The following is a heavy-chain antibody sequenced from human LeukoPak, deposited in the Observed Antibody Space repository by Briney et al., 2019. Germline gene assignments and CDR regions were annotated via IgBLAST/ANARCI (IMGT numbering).Heavy chain of an antibody. CDR2: ITPIFGTA. CDR1: GGTFSNYA. Sequence: ASVKVSCKASGGTFSNYAISWVRQAPGQGLEWMGRITPIFGTANYAQKFQGRVTITTDEFTSTVYMELSSLRSEDTAVHYCAREHLYGSGSCFDYWGQGTLATVSS. V-gene: IGHV1-69*05. D-gene: IGHD3-10*01. CDR3: AREHLYGSGSCFDY. J-gene: IGHJ4*02.